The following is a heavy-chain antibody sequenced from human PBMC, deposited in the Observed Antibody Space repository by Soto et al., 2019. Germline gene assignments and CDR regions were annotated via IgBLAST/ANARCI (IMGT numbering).Heavy chain of an antibody. D-gene: IGHD6-13*01. J-gene: IGHJ3*02. CDR1: VFTFSSYA. Sequence: PGWSLRLSCAASVFTFSSYAMHWFRQAPGKGLEWVAVISYDGSNKYYADSVKGRFTISRDNSKNTLYLQMNSLRAEDTAVYYCARDTAAAGGRAFDIWGQGTMVTVSS. V-gene: IGHV3-30-3*01. CDR3: ARDTAAAGGRAFDI. CDR2: ISYDGSNK.